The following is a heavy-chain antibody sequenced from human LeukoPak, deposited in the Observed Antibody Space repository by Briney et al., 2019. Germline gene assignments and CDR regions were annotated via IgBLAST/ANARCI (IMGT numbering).Heavy chain of an antibody. CDR1: GFSFSDYY. J-gene: IGHJ4*02. CDR3: ARAPPTWSTYYFDY. D-gene: IGHD2/OR15-2a*01. V-gene: IGHV3-66*01. Sequence: PGGSLRLSCAASGFSFSDYYIHWVRQAPGKGLEWVSVIYSGGSTYYADSVKGRFTISRDNSKNTLYLQMNSLRAEDTAVYYCARAPPTWSTYYFDYWGQGTLVTVSS. CDR2: IYSGGST.